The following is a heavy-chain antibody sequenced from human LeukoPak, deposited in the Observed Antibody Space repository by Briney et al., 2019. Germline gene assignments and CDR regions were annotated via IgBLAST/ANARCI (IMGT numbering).Heavy chain of an antibody. CDR3: SRAGDNSGYSDY. V-gene: IGHV4-34*01. CDR2: INHKGST. J-gene: IGHJ4*02. Sequence: KPSETLSLTCAVYGGSFSGYYWSWIRQPPGKGLEWIGEINHKGSTDYNPSLKSRVTISVDKSKNQFYLELSTVIAADPAVNYFSRAGDNSGYSDYWGQGTVLTVSS. CDR1: GGSFSGYY. D-gene: IGHD3-22*01.